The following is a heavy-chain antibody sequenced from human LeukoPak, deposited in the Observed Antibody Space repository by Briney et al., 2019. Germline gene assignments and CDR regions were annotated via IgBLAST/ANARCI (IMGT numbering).Heavy chain of an antibody. CDR3: ATANNWNYALGY. J-gene: IGHJ4*02. CDR1: GYTFTSYG. V-gene: IGHV1-18*01. D-gene: IGHD1-7*01. Sequence: ASVKVSCKASGYTFTSYGISWVRQAPGQGLEWMGWISAYNGNTNYAQKFQGRVTMTTDKSTGTAHMELRSLRSDDTAMYYCATANNWNYALGYWGQGTLVTVSS. CDR2: ISAYNGNT.